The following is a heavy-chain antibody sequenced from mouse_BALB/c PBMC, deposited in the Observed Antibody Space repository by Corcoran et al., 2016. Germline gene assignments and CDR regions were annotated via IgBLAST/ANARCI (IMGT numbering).Heavy chain of an antibody. Sequence: EVQLPQSGAELVKPGASVKLSCTASGFNIKDTYMHWVTQRPEQSLEWMGRIDPANGNTKYDPKFQGKATITADTSSNTAYLQLSSLTSEDTAVYDCARGYYVVSYYGMDYLGQGTSVTVS. V-gene: IGHV14-3*02. CDR3: ARGYYVVSYYGMDY. J-gene: IGHJ4*01. D-gene: IGHD2-3*01. CDR2: IDPANGNT. CDR1: GFNIKDTY.